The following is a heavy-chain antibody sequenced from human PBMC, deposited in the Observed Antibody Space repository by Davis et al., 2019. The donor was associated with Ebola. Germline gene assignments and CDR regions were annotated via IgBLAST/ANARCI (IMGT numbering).Heavy chain of an antibody. J-gene: IGHJ4*02. CDR2: MYYSGST. D-gene: IGHD6-13*01. CDR3: ARIAAAGPYYFDY. Sequence: SETLSLTCTVSGGSISSYYWSWIRQPPGKGLEWIGYMYYSGSTNYNPSLKSRVTISVDTSKNQFSLKLSSVTAADTAVYYCARIAAAGPYYFDYWGQGTLVTVSS. CDR1: GGSISSYY. V-gene: IGHV4-59*01.